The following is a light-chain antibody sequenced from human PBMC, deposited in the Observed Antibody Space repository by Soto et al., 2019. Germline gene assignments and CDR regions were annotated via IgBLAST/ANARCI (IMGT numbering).Light chain of an antibody. V-gene: IGKV3-11*01. J-gene: IGKJ1*01. Sequence: EIVLTQSPATLSLSPGERATLSCRASQSVSSYLAWYQQKPGQAPRLLIYDASNRATGIPARFSGSGSGTDFTLTIRSLEPEDFAVSYCQQRSNWPRTFGQGTKVEIK. CDR3: QQRSNWPRT. CDR2: DAS. CDR1: QSVSSY.